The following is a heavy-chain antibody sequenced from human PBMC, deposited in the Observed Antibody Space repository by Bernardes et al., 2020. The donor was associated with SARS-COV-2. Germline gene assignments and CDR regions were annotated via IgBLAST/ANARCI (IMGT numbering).Heavy chain of an antibody. J-gene: IGHJ4*02. Sequence: GGSLRLSCAASGFTFSSYSMNWVRQAPGKGLEWVSSISSSSSYIYYADSVKGRFTISRDHAKNSLYLQMNSLRAEDTAVYYCARAPDNYYDSSGYYKIPVGVFDDWGQGTLVTVSS. V-gene: IGHV3-21*04. CDR2: ISSSSSYI. CDR1: GFTFSSYS. D-gene: IGHD3-22*01. CDR3: ARAPDNYYDSSGYYKIPVGVFDD.